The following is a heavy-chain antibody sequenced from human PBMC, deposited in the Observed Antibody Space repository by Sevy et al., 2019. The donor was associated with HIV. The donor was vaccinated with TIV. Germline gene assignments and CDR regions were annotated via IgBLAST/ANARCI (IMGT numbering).Heavy chain of an antibody. Sequence: ASVKVSCKASGYTFTGYYMHWVRQAPGQGLEWMGWINPNSGGKHYAQKFQGRVTMTRDTSFSTAYMELGRLGSDDTAVYYCARDYGSGSLAAFDIWGQGTMVTVSS. V-gene: IGHV1-2*02. CDR3: ARDYGSGSLAAFDI. J-gene: IGHJ3*02. D-gene: IGHD3-10*01. CDR1: GYTFTGYY. CDR2: INPNSGGK.